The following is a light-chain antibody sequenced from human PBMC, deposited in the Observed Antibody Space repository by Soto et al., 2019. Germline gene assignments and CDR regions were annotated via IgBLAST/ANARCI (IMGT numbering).Light chain of an antibody. CDR3: QQYDTLPPT. CDR1: QDIYHY. V-gene: IGKV1-33*01. CDR2: DAS. Sequence: DLQMTQSPSSLSASVGDRVTITCQASQDIYHYLNWYQQRPGKAPKLLIYDASNLQTGVPSRFSGSGSGTDFSFTISSLQAEDIATYFCQQYDTLPPTFGPGTTVDIK. J-gene: IGKJ3*01.